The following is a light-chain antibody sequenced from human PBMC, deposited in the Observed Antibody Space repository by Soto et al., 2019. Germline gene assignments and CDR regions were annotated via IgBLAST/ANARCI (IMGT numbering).Light chain of an antibody. Sequence: QSALTQPASVSGSPGQSITISCTGTSSDVGGYNYVSWYQQHPGKAPKLMIYEVSNRPSGVSNRFSGSKSGNTASLTISGLQPEDEADYHCSSYTSSSTWVFGGGTQLTVL. CDR1: SSDVGGYNY. CDR2: EVS. CDR3: SSYTSSSTWV. V-gene: IGLV2-14*01. J-gene: IGLJ3*02.